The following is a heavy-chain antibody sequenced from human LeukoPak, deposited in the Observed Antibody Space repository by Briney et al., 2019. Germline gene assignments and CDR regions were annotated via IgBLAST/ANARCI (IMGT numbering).Heavy chain of an antibody. CDR3: ARDRELLWFGELLGTDYYYYYGMDV. V-gene: IGHV1-18*01. CDR2: ISAYNGNT. CDR1: GYTFTDFG. Sequence: ASVKVSCKASGYTFTDFGISWVRQAPGQGLEWMGWISAYNGNTNYAQKLQGRVTMTTDTSTSTAYMELRSLRSDDTAVYYCARDRELLWFGELLGTDYYYYYGMDVWGQGTTVTVSS. J-gene: IGHJ6*02. D-gene: IGHD3-10*01.